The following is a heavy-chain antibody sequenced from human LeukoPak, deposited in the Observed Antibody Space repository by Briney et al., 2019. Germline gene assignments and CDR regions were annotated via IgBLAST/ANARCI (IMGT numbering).Heavy chain of an antibody. D-gene: IGHD3-16*01. J-gene: IGHJ6*03. CDR1: GFSFDSYW. CDR3: ARGLRGYYYYMDV. Sequence: PGGSLRLSCVASGFSFDSYWMNWVRQAPGRGLEWVANINHDATEKYYVDSVKGRFTISRDNAKKSLYLQMNSLRAEDTAVYYCARGLRGYYYYMDVWGKGTTVTISS. CDR2: INHDATEK. V-gene: IGHV3-7*01.